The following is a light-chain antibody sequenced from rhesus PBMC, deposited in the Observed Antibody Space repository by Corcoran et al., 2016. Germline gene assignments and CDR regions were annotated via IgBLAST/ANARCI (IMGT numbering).Light chain of an antibody. J-gene: IGKJ1*01. CDR3: KHGYGTLPT. V-gene: IGKV1S15*01. CDR1: QYIYNN. Sequence: DIQMTQSPSSLPVSVGDTVTITCRASQYIYNNGAWYQLKPVKVPRLVLYYASALQSGVPSRSSGSGSRTDFTLTISSLQPEEFATYYCKHGYGTLPTFGRVTKMEIK. CDR2: YAS.